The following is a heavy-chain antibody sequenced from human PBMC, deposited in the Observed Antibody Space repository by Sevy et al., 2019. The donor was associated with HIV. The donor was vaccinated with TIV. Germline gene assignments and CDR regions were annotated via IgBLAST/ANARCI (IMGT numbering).Heavy chain of an antibody. Sequence: GESLKISCAASGFTFSSYWMHWVRQAPGKGLVWVSRINSDGSSTSYADSVKGRFTISRDNAKNTLYLQMNSLRAEDTAVYYCARGYCGGDCYPNYFDYWGQRTLVTVSS. CDR1: GFTFSSYW. D-gene: IGHD2-21*02. CDR3: ARGYCGGDCYPNYFDY. J-gene: IGHJ4*02. V-gene: IGHV3-74*01. CDR2: INSDGSST.